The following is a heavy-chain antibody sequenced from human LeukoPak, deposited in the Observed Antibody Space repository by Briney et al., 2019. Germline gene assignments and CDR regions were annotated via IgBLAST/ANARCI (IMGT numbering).Heavy chain of an antibody. D-gene: IGHD4-23*01. CDR3: ARDLRGNSMFFDY. J-gene: IGHJ4*02. CDR2: INPNTGGT. V-gene: IGHV1-2*02. CDR1: GCTFTGDY. Sequence: ASVKVSCKASGCTFTGDYIHWVRQAPGQGLEWMGWINPNTGGTHCAQKFQGRVTMTTDTSISTAYLELSRLSPDDTAVYYCARDLRGNSMFFDYWGQGTLVTVSS.